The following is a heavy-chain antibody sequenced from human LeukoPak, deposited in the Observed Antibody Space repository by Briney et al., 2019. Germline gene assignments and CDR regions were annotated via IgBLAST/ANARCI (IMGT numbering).Heavy chain of an antibody. CDR3: ARAFLQQLVPLDY. CDR1: GGTFSSYA. V-gene: IGHV1-69*04. D-gene: IGHD6-13*01. J-gene: IGHJ4*02. CDR2: IIPILGIA. Sequence: SVKVSCKASGGTFSSYAISWVRQAPGQGLEWMGRIIPILGIANYAQKFQGRVTITADKSTSTAYMELSSLRSEDTAVYYCARAFLQQLVPLDYWGQGTLVTVSS.